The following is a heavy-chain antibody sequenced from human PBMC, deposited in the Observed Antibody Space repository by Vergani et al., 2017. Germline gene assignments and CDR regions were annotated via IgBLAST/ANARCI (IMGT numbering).Heavy chain of an antibody. CDR2: ISYDGSKE. V-gene: IGHV3-30*03. CDR3: ARVRQKWLVSDAFDI. CDR1: GFTFSSYS. J-gene: IGHJ3*02. Sequence: AQLVESGGGLVQPGGSLRLSCAASGFTFSSYSMNWVRQAPGKGLEWVAVISYDGSKEYYAESVKGRFTISRDNSKNTLYLQINSLRAEDTAMYYCARVRQKWLVSDAFDIWGQGTLVTVSS. D-gene: IGHD6-19*01.